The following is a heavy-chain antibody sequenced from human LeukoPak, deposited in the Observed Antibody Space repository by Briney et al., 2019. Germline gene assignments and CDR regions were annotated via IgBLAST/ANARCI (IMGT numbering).Heavy chain of an antibody. V-gene: IGHV4-34*01. D-gene: IGHD3-10*01. CDR1: GGSFSGYY. CDR3: ARVCCFFDSGSSPNWFDP. Sequence: PSETLSLTCAVYGGSFSGYYWSWIRQPPGKGLEWIGRIYYSGSTYYNPSLKSRVTISVDTSKNQFSLKLRSLTAADTAVYHCARVCCFFDSGSSPNWFDPWGQGTLVTVSS. CDR2: IYYSGST. J-gene: IGHJ5*02.